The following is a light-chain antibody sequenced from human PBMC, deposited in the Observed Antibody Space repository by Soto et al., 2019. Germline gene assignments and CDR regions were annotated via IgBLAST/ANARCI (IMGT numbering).Light chain of an antibody. CDR2: DVS. CDR1: SSDVGGYNY. CDR3: SSYTSGTARYV. V-gene: IGLV2-14*03. J-gene: IGLJ1*01. Sequence: QSVLTQPASVSGSPGQSGTLSCTGTSSDVGGYNYVSWYQQNAGKAPKLTIYDVSNRPSGVSDRFSGSKSGNTASLTISGLQAEDEADYYCSSYTSGTARYVFGTGTKVTVL.